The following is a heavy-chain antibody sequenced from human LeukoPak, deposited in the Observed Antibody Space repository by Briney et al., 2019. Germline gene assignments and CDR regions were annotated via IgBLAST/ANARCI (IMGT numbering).Heavy chain of an antibody. CDR1: GYTFTIYY. J-gene: IGHJ4*02. D-gene: IGHD6-13*01. CDR3: ARVGLAAAGIFDY. CDR2: FNPSGDTT. V-gene: IGHV1-46*01. Sequence: ASVKVSCKASGYTFTIYYMHWVRQAPGQGLEWLGIFNPSGDTTSYAQKFQGRVTITADESTSTAYMELSSLRSEDTAVYYCARVGLAAAGIFDYWGQGTLVTVSS.